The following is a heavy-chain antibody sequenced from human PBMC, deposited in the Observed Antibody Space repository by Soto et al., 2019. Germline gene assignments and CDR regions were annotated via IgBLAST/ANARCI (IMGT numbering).Heavy chain of an antibody. D-gene: IGHD3-3*01. CDR1: GFTFSSYT. J-gene: IGHJ6*02. Sequence: EVQLVESGGGLVQPGGSLRLSCAASGFTFSSYTMNWVRQAPGKGLEWVSYISRSSSTIFYADSVKGRFTISRDNAKNSPYLQMSSLRDEDTAVYYCARDHVFRFLESFSDAMDVWGQGTTVTVSS. V-gene: IGHV3-48*02. CDR3: ARDHVFRFLESFSDAMDV. CDR2: ISRSSSTI.